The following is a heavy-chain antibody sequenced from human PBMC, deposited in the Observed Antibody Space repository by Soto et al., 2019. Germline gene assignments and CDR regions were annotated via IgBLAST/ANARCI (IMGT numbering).Heavy chain of an antibody. CDR3: ARDSNAVAGFDY. CDR1: GFTFSDHY. Sequence: EVQLVESGGGLVQPGGSLRLSCAASGFTFSDHYVDWVRQAPGKGLEWVGRSRSKLQSYTTQYAASVKGRFTISRDDSKNSVHLQMNSLNTEDTAVYYCARDSNAVAGFDYWGQGTLVTVSS. J-gene: IGHJ4*02. CDR2: SRSKLQSYTT. V-gene: IGHV3-72*01. D-gene: IGHD6-19*01.